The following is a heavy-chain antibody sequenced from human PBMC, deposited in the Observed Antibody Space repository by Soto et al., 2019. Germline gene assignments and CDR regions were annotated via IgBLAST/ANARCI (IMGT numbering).Heavy chain of an antibody. D-gene: IGHD6-13*01. Sequence: QITLKESGPTLVKPTQTLTLTCTLSGFSLSTSGVGVGWIRQPPGKALERLALIYWDDDKRYSPSLKSRLTSAKDTSKTQVVLTMTNMDPVDTATYYCAHSSDQQLASGWFDPCGQGTLVTVSA. CDR2: IYWDDDK. CDR1: GFSLSTSGVG. CDR3: AHSSDQQLASGWFDP. V-gene: IGHV2-5*02. J-gene: IGHJ5*02.